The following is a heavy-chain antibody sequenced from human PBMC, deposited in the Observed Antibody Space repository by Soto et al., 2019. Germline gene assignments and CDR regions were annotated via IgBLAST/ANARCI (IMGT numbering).Heavy chain of an antibody. CDR3: ARARSVVVTAIPYFDY. J-gene: IGHJ4*02. V-gene: IGHV4-31*03. CDR1: GGSISSGGYY. D-gene: IGHD2-21*02. CDR2: IYYSGST. Sequence: SETLSLTCTVSGGSISSGGYYWSWIRQHPGKGLEWIGYIYYSGSTYYNPSLKSRVTISVDTSKNQFSLKLSSVTAADTAVYYCARARSVVVTAIPYFDYWGQGTLVTVS.